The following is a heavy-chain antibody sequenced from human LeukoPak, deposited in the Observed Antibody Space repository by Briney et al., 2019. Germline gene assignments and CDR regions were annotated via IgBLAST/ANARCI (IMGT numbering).Heavy chain of an antibody. CDR3: ATHPTNNC. CDR2: IYSGGTI. J-gene: IGHJ4*02. Sequence: GGSLRLSCAASGFTVSNNYMSWVRQAPGKGLEGVSVIYSGGTIYYADSVRGRFTISRDNSKNTLYLQMNSLRVEVTAVYYCATHPTNNCWGQGTLVTVSS. D-gene: IGHD2-8*01. CDR1: GFTVSNNY. V-gene: IGHV3-66*01.